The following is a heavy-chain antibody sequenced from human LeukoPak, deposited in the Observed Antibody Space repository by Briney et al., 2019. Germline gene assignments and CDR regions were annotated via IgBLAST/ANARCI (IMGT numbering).Heavy chain of an antibody. CDR2: MNPNSGNT. CDR1: GYTFTSYD. CDR3: ARANWNDGGMDV. D-gene: IGHD1-1*01. V-gene: IGHV1-8*01. J-gene: IGHJ6*02. Sequence: GASVKVSCKASGYTFTSYDINWVRQATGQGLEWMGWMNPNSGNTGYAQRFQGRVTMTRNTSISTAYMELSSLRSEDTAVYYCARANWNDGGMDVWGQGTTVAVSS.